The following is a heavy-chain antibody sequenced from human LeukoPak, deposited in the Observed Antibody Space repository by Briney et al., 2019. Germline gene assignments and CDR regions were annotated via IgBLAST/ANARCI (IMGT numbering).Heavy chain of an antibody. J-gene: IGHJ4*02. V-gene: IGHV4-34*01. CDR1: GGSFNNNY. Sequence: SETLSLTCAVYGGSFNNNYWSWIRQPPGKGLEWIGEINQSGSTIDNPSLESRLTISVDTSKKSFAPELSSVTAADTAVYYCERAFSTRRSSSWKSEGVVDYWGQGTLVTVSS. CDR2: INQSGST. D-gene: IGHD6-13*01. CDR3: ERAFSTRRSSSWKSEGVVDY.